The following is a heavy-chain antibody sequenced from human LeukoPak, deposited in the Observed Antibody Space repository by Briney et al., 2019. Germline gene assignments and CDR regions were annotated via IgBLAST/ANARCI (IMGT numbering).Heavy chain of an antibody. CDR2: MNQDGSEK. D-gene: IGHD6-6*01. J-gene: IGHJ4*02. CDR3: ARARIAARLGPFDY. Sequence: GGSLRLSCAASGFTFSSYWMTWVRQAPGKGLEWVANMNQDGSEKYYVASVEGRFTISRDNAKNSVFLQMNSLRSEDTAVYYCARARIAARLGPFDYWGQGTLVTVSS. V-gene: IGHV3-7*03. CDR1: GFTFSSYW.